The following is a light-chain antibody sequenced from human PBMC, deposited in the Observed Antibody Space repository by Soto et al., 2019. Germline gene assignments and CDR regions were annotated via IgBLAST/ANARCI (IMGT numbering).Light chain of an antibody. J-gene: IGKJ4*01. CDR2: DAS. Sequence: IQLTQSPSSLSASVGDRVTITCLASQGISSYLGWYQQKPGKAPNLLIYDASTLHSGVPSRFSGGGSGTDFTLTISSLQPEDFATYYCQQVNVYPSTFGGGTKVDVK. V-gene: IGKV1-9*01. CDR3: QQVNVYPST. CDR1: QGISSY.